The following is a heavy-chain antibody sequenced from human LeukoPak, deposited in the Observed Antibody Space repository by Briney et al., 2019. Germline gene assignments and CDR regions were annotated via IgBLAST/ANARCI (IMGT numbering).Heavy chain of an antibody. CDR3: ARDYYGLGTYYNAYYGMDV. V-gene: IGHV3-48*03. J-gene: IGHJ6*02. CDR2: ISSRGDTI. Sequence: GGSLRLSCAASGFTFSSYAMSWVRQAPGKGLEWVSYISSRGDTIYYADSAKGRFTISRDNAKKSLYLQMNSLRAEDTAVYYCARDYYGLGTYYNAYYGMDVWGQGATVTVSS. CDR1: GFTFSSYA. D-gene: IGHD3-10*01.